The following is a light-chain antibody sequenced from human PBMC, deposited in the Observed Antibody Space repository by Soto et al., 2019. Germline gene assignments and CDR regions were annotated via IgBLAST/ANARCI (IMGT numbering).Light chain of an antibody. J-gene: IGLJ1*01. Sequence: QSALTQPASVSGSPGQSITISCTGTSSDIGTYTYVSWYQQHPGKAPKLMIYEVSNRPSGVSGRFSGSKSGNTASLTISGLQAEDEADYYCSSYTSSTTLIAFGTGTKLTVL. V-gene: IGLV2-14*01. CDR2: EVS. CDR3: SSYTSSTTLIA. CDR1: SSDIGTYTY.